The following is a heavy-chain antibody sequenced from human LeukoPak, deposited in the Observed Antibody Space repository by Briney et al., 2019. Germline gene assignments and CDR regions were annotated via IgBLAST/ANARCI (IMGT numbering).Heavy chain of an antibody. CDR1: GGSISSSSYY. V-gene: IGHV4-39*07. CDR3: ARGPGFLEWLLYPKGINYYFDY. J-gene: IGHJ4*02. CDR2: IYYSGST. Sequence: PSETLSLTCTVSGGSISSSSYYWGWIRRPPGKGLEWIGSIYYSGSTYYNPSLKSRVTISVDTSKNQFSLKLSSVTAADTAVYYCARGPGFLEWLLYPKGINYYFDYWGQGTLVTVSS. D-gene: IGHD3-3*01.